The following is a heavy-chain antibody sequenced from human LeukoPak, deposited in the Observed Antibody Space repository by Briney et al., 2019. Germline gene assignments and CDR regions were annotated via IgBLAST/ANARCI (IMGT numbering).Heavy chain of an antibody. D-gene: IGHD3-16*01. Sequence: PGRSLRLSCAASGFTFSSYAMHWVRQAPGKGLEWVAVISYDGSNKYYADSVKGRFTISRDNSKNTLYLQMNSLRAEDTAVYYCARDLGTTASYWGQGTLSPSPQ. J-gene: IGHJ4*02. CDR2: ISYDGSNK. CDR3: ARDLGTTASY. CDR1: GFTFSSYA. V-gene: IGHV3-30-3*01.